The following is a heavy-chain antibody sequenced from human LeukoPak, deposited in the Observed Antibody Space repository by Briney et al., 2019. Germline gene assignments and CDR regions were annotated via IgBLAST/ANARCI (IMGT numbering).Heavy chain of an antibody. D-gene: IGHD1-26*01. CDR2: IKQDGSEK. V-gene: IGHV3-7*01. Sequence: GGSLRLSCAASGFTFSSYWMSWVRQAPGKGLEWVANIKQDGSEKYYVDSVKGRFTISRDNAKNSLYLQMNSLRAEDTAVYYCARDPRARGSYLYAYDIWGQGTMVTVSS. CDR1: GFTFSSYW. CDR3: ARDPRARGSYLYAYDI. J-gene: IGHJ3*02.